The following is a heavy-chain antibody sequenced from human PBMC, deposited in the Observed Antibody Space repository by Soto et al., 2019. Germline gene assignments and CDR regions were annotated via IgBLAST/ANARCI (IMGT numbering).Heavy chain of an antibody. CDR3: ARDGVSSTEYTWNYGTYFDY. J-gene: IGHJ4*02. D-gene: IGHD1-7*01. Sequence: GGSLRLSCAASGFTFSDHYMDWVRQAPAKGLEWLGRTRNRANGYTTEYAASVKGRFTISRDDSKNSLYLQMNSLRPDDTAMYYCARDGVSSTEYTWNYGTYFDYWGQGALVTVSS. CDR2: TRNRANGYTT. V-gene: IGHV3-72*01. CDR1: GFTFSDHY.